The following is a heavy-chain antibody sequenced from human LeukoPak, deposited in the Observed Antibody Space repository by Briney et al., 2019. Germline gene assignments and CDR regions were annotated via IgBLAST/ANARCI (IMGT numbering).Heavy chain of an antibody. CDR3: ARDISGVEYSNSSRFTPDSIFDY. J-gene: IGHJ4*02. CDR2: ISYDGSNK. CDR1: GFTFSSYA. Sequence: GGSLRLSCAASGFTFSSYAMHWVRQAPGKGLEWVAVISYDGSNKYYADSVKGRFTISRDNSKNTLYLQMNSLRAEDTAVYYCARDISGVEYSNSSRFTPDSIFDYWGQGALVTVSS. V-gene: IGHV3-30-3*01. D-gene: IGHD6-6*01.